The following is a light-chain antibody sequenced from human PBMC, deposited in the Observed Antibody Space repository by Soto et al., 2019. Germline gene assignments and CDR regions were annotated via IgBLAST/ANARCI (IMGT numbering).Light chain of an antibody. CDR3: QQYGSAPYT. J-gene: IGKJ2*01. CDR2: GAS. CDR1: QSVSSSY. Sequence: IVLTQSPGTLSLSPGERATLSCRASQSVSSSYLAWYQQKPGQAPRLLSYGASSRATGIPDRFSGSGSGTDFTLTIRRLEPEDFAVYYCQQYGSAPYTLGQGTKVDIK. V-gene: IGKV3-20*01.